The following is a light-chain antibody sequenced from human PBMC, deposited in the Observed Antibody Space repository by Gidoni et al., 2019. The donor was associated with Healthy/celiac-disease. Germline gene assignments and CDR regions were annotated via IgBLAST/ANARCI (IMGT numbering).Light chain of an antibody. Sequence: DIVMTQSPDSLAVSLVERATINCKSSQNVLYSSNNKNYLAWYQQKPAQPPKLLIYWASTRESGVPDRFSGSGSGTDFTLTISSLQAEDVAVYYCQQYYSTPPSFGQGTKLEIK. CDR2: WAS. V-gene: IGKV4-1*01. CDR1: QNVLYSSNNKNY. J-gene: IGKJ2*03. CDR3: QQYYSTPPS.